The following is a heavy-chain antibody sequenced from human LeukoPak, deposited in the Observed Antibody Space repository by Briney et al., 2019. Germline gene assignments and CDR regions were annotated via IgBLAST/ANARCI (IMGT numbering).Heavy chain of an antibody. CDR3: ARGNYGSGSYYVVDLDY. J-gene: IGHJ4*02. CDR2: IYQSGNT. D-gene: IGHD3-10*01. CDR1: GDSIRNFY. Sequence: PSETLSLTCTVSGDSIRNFYWNWIRQSPGKGLEWIGYIYQSGNTNYNPSLKSRLTMSIDTSKNQFSLNLNSVTAADTAVYYCARGNYGSGSYYVVDLDYWGQGTLVTVSS. V-gene: IGHV4-59*01.